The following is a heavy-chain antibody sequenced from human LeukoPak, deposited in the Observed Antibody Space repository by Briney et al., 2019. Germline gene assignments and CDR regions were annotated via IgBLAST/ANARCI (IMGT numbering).Heavy chain of an antibody. D-gene: IGHD6-13*01. CDR3: AKGDSSSWQLDY. J-gene: IGHJ4*02. Sequence: PGGSLRLSCAASRFTFSSYGMHWVRQAPGKGLEWVAVISYDGRNKNYADSLKGRFTISRDNSKNTLYLQMNSLRVEDTAVYYCAKGDSSSWQLDYWGQGTLVTVSS. V-gene: IGHV3-30*18. CDR1: RFTFSSYG. CDR2: ISYDGRNK.